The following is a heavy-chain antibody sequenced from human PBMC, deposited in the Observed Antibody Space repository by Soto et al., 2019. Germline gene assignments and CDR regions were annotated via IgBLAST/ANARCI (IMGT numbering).Heavy chain of an antibody. J-gene: IGHJ4*02. CDR3: TTDGIVVVVAATHFNFYDY. CDR2: IKSKTDGGTT. Sequence: PGGSLRLSCAASGFTFSNAWMSRVRQAPGKGLKWVGRIKSKTDGGTTDYAAPVKGRFTISRDDSKNTLYLQMNSLKTEDTAVYYCTTDGIVVVVAATHFNFYDYWGQGTLVTVSS. CDR1: GFTFSNAW. D-gene: IGHD2-15*01. V-gene: IGHV3-15*01.